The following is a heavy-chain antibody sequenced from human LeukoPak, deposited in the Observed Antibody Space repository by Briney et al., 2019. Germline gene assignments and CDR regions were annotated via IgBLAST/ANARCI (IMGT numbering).Heavy chain of an antibody. CDR1: GGSVSSGSYY. V-gene: IGHV4-30-4*08. Sequence: PSETLSLTCTVSGGSVSSGSYYWSWIRQPPGKGLEWIGYIYYSGSTYYNPSLKSRVTISVDTSKNQFSLKLSSVTAADTAVYYCARDLTTIGAFDIWGQGTMVTVSS. CDR2: IYYSGST. D-gene: IGHD4-17*01. J-gene: IGHJ3*02. CDR3: ARDLTTIGAFDI.